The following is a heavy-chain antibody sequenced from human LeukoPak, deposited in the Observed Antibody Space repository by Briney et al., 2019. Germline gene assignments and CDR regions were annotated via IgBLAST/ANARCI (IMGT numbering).Heavy chain of an antibody. CDR1: GASISSDTYF. V-gene: IGHV4-61*01. J-gene: IGHJ4*02. CDR3: VRSDDFWSGYYGY. Sequence: PSQTLSLTCTVPGASISSDTYFWSWIRQPPGKGLEWIGYIFYSGSTNYNPSLKSRVTISVDTSKNQFSLKLSSVTAADTAVYYCVRSDDFWSGYYGYWGQGTLVTVSS. D-gene: IGHD3-3*01. CDR2: IFYSGST.